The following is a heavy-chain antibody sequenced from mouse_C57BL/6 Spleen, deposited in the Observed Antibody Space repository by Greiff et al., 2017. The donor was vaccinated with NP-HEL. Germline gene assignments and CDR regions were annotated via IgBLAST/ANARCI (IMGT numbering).Heavy chain of an antibody. CDR3: ARDDYGGYIDV. Sequence: EVKLVESEGGLVQPGSSMKLSCTASGFTFSDYYMAWVRQVPEKGLEWVANINYDGSSTYYLDSLKSRFIISRDNAKNILYLQMSSLKSEDTATYYCARDDYGGYIDVWGTETTVTVSS. V-gene: IGHV5-16*01. J-gene: IGHJ1*03. D-gene: IGHD2-4*01. CDR1: GFTFSDYY. CDR2: INYDGSST.